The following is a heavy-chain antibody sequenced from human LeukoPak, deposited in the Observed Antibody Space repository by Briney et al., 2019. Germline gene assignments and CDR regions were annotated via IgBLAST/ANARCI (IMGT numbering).Heavy chain of an antibody. CDR1: GFTFSNYA. V-gene: IGHV3-30*04. Sequence: GGSLRLSCAASGFTFSNYAMHWVRQAPGKGLEWVAVISYDGSNKYYADSVKGRFTISRDNSKNTLYLQMNSLTAEDTTVYYRARGYYDSGSYYSTYDLWGQGTLVTVSS. CDR2: ISYDGSNK. CDR3: ARGYYDSGSYYSTYDL. J-gene: IGHJ4*02. D-gene: IGHD3-10*01.